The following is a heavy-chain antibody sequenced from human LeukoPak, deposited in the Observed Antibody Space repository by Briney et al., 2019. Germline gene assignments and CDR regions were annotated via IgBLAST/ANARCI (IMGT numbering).Heavy chain of an antibody. D-gene: IGHD3-3*01. CDR3: ARTYYDFWSGSTYYFDY. V-gene: IGHV1-46*01. Sequence: ASVKVSCKASGYTFTSYYMHWVRLAPGQGLEWMGIINPSGGSTSYAQKFQGRVTMTRDTSTSTVYMELSSLRSEDTAVYYCARTYYDFWSGSTYYFDYWGQGTLVTVSS. J-gene: IGHJ4*02. CDR1: GYTFTSYY. CDR2: INPSGGST.